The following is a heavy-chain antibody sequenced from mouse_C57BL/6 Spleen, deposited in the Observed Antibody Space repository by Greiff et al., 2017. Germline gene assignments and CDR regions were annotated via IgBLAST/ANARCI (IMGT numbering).Heavy chain of an antibody. CDR1: GFTFTDYY. D-gene: IGHD1-1*01. V-gene: IGHV7-3*01. Sequence: EVQVVESGGGLVQPGGSLSLSCAASGFTFTDYYMSWVRQPPGKALEWLGFIRNKANGYTTEYSASVKGRFTISRDNSQSILYLQMNALRAEDSATYYCARYGNYGGFDYWGQGTTLTVSS. CDR3: ARYGNYGGFDY. CDR2: IRNKANGYTT. J-gene: IGHJ2*01.